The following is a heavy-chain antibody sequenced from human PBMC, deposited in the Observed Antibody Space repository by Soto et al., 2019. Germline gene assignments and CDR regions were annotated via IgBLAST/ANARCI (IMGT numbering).Heavy chain of an antibody. J-gene: IGHJ4*02. CDR3: GQQLPYGGNYFDY. V-gene: IGHV3-11*01. CDR2: ISSSGSTI. CDR1: GFTFSDYY. Sequence: LSLTCAASGFTFSDYYMSWIRQAPGKGLEWVSYISSSGSTIYYADSVKGRFTISRDNAKNSLYLQMNSLRAEDTAVYYCGQQLPYGGNYFDYWGQGTLVTVSS. D-gene: IGHD6-13*01.